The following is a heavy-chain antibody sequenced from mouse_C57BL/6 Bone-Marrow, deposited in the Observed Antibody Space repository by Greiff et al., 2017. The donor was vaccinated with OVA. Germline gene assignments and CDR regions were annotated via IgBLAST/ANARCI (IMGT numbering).Heavy chain of an antibody. V-gene: IGHV1-26*01. D-gene: IGHD2-4*01. CDR3: ARDYDYDGVDY. CDR2: INPNNGGT. CDR1: GYTFTDYY. J-gene: IGHJ2*01. Sequence: EVQLQQSGPELVKPGASVKISCKASGYTFTDYYMNWVKQSHGKSLEWIGDINPNNGGTSYNQKFKGKATLTVDKSSSTAYMELRSLTSEDSAVYYCARDYDYDGVDYWGQGTTLTVSS.